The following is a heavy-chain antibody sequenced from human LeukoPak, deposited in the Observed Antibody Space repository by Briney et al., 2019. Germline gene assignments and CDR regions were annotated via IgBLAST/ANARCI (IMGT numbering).Heavy chain of an antibody. D-gene: IGHD2-15*01. CDR2: INTNTGNP. Sequence: GASVKVSCKASGYTFTSYAMNWVRQAPGQGLEWMGWINTNTGNPTYAQGFTGRFVFSLDTSVSTAYLQISSLKAEDTAVYYCARDPNEYCSGGSCFGNDYWGQGTLVTVSS. CDR1: GYTFTSYA. V-gene: IGHV7-4-1*02. CDR3: ARDPNEYCSGGSCFGNDY. J-gene: IGHJ4*02.